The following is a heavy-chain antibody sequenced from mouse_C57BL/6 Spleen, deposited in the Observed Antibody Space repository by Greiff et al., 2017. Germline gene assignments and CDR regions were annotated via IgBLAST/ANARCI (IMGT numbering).Heavy chain of an antibody. J-gene: IGHJ4*01. D-gene: IGHD1-1*01. CDR1: GFTFNTYA. Sequence: EVMLVESGGGLVQPKGSLKLSCAASGFTFNTYAMHWVRQAPGKGLEWVARIRSKSSNYATYYADSVKDRFTISRDDSKSMLYLQMNNLKTEETAMYYCVGDALYYYGSSPYYYAMDYWGQGTSVTVSS. V-gene: IGHV10-3*01. CDR3: VGDALYYYGSSPYYYAMDY. CDR2: IRSKSSNYAT.